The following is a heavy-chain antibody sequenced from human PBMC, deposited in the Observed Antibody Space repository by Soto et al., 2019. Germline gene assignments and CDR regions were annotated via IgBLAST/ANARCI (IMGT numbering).Heavy chain of an antibody. CDR1: GFTFSSYA. J-gene: IGHJ6*02. CDR3: ASTLDV. V-gene: IGHV3-30-3*01. CDR2: ISYDGSNK. Sequence: QVQLVESGGGVVQPGRSLRLSCAASGFTFSSYAMHWVRQAPGKGLEWVAVISYDGSNKYYEDSVKGRFTISRDNSKNTLYLQMNSLRADDTAVYYCASTLDVWGQGTTVTVSS.